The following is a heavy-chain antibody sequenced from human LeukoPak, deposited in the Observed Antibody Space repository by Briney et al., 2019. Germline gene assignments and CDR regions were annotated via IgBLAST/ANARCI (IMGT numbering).Heavy chain of an antibody. J-gene: IGHJ3*02. V-gene: IGHV3-21*01. CDR2: ISSSGSNI. CDR3: ARDGTVTDAFDI. D-gene: IGHD4-17*01. CDR1: GFTFSSFR. Sequence: GGSLRPSCAASGFTFSSFRMNWVRQAPGRGLEWVSSISSSGSNIYYADSVKGRFTISRDNAKHSLYLQMNSLRAEDTAVYYCARDGTVTDAFDIWGQGTMVTVSS.